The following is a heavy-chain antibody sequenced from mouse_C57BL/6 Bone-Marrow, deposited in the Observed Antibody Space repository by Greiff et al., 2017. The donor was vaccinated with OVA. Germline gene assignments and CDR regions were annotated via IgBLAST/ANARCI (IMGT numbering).Heavy chain of an antibody. Sequence: EVQVVESGPELVKPGASVKIPCKASGYTFTDYNMDWVKQSHGKSLEWIGDINPNNGGTIYNQKFKGKATLTVDKSSSTAYMELRSLTSEDTAVYYCARRDYYGSSLWFADWGQGTLVTVSA. D-gene: IGHD1-1*01. CDR3: ARRDYYGSSLWFAD. J-gene: IGHJ3*01. CDR2: INPNNGGT. V-gene: IGHV1-18*01. CDR1: GYTFTDYN.